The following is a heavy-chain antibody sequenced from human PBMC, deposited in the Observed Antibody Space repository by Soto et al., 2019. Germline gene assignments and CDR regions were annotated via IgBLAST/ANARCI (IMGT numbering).Heavy chain of an antibody. Sequence: PSETLSLTCTVFGDHYSTSNYYCSWIRQPPGTGLEWIGEINHSGSTNYNPSLKSRVTLSVDTSKNQFSRKLTSVTVADTAVYYCAIYRGALYFESWGPGILVTVSS. CDR2: INHSGST. D-gene: IGHD3-16*01. V-gene: IGHV4-39*07. CDR3: AIYRGALYFES. J-gene: IGHJ4*02. CDR1: GDHYSTSNYY.